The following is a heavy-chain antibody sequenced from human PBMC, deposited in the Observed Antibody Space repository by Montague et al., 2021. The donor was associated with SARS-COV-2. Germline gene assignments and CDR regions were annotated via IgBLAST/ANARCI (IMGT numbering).Heavy chain of an antibody. J-gene: IGHJ4*02. Sequence: SLRLSCAASCFTFVDYAINWFRHAPGKGLEWVASISGDGATAYYAESVLGRFAISRDNSKNTVLLQMDSLRVKDAAVYYCAKALYSGGFFFESGSDFWGQGTLVTVSS. CDR3: AKALYSGGFFFESGSDF. CDR1: CFTFVDYA. CDR2: ISGDGATA. D-gene: IGHD6-19*01. V-gene: IGHV3-23*01.